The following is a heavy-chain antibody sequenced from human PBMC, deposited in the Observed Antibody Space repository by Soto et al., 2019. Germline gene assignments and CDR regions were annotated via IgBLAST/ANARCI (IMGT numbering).Heavy chain of an antibody. CDR2: IKHDGSQS. CDR3: ARLLLYSTSGRGWFDP. D-gene: IGHD2-2*02. Sequence: ESVGGLVQPGGSLRLSCITSGFTFSKFWMSWVRQAPGKGLEWVANIKHDGSQSYYEDSVKGRFTISRDNAKNSLYLQVNSLRVDDTAVYFCARLLLYSTSGRGWFDPRGQGTLVTVSS. V-gene: IGHV3-7*03. CDR1: GFTFSKFW. J-gene: IGHJ5*02.